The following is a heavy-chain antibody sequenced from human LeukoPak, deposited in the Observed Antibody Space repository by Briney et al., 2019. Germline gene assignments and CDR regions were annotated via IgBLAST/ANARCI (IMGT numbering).Heavy chain of an antibody. V-gene: IGHV4-61*02. CDR2: RYIGGTT. CDR3: ARSTNRLDS. J-gene: IGHJ4*02. Sequence: SETLSLTCTVSGASISGSISGGTYYWHWIRQHAVKGLSLIGRRYIGGTTINYSPSLKSRVTISVDTSKNQFSLNVASVTAADTAVYYCARSTNRLDSWGQGTLVTVSS. CDR1: GASISGSISGGTYY. D-gene: IGHD1-14*01.